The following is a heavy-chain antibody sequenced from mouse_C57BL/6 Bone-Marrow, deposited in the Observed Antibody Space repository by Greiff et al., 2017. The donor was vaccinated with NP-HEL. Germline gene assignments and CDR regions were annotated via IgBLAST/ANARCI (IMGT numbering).Heavy chain of an antibody. J-gene: IGHJ1*03. Sequence: EVKVEESGGGLVQPGGSMKLSCVASGFTFSNYWMNWVRQSPEKGLEWVAQIRLKSDNYATHYAVSVKGRFTISRDDSKSSVYLQMNNLRAEDTGIYYCTEDGGVYDGYYWYFDVWGTGTTVTVSS. V-gene: IGHV6-3*01. CDR3: TEDGGVYDGYYWYFDV. D-gene: IGHD2-3*01. CDR2: IRLKSDNYAT. CDR1: GFTFSNYW.